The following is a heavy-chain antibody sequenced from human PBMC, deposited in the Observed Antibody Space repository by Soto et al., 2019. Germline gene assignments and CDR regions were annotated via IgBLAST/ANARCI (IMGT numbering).Heavy chain of an antibody. J-gene: IGHJ5*02. CDR1: GYTCTVYY. CDR2: INPNSGGT. D-gene: IGHD2-15*01. Sequence: ALVKVSGKASGYTCTVYYMHCVLQSALQWLEGMGCINPNSGGTNYAQKFQGRVTMTRDTSISTAYMELSRLRSDDTAVYYCARQTLVVAATAYNWFDPWGQGTLVTVSS. CDR3: ARQTLVVAATAYNWFDP. V-gene: IGHV1-2*02.